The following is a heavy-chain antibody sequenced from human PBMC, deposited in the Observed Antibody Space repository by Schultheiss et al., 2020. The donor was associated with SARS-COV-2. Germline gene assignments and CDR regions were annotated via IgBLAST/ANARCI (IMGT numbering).Heavy chain of an antibody. D-gene: IGHD6-6*01. CDR1: GYSISSGYY. CDR3: ARDGSSSSAIAY. J-gene: IGHJ4*02. Sequence: SETLSLTCAVSGYSISSGYYWGWIRQPPGKGLEWIGYIYYSGSTNYNPSLKSRVTISVDTSKNQFSLKLSSVTAADTAVYYCARDGSSSSAIAYWGQGTLVTVSS. V-gene: IGHV4-61*01. CDR2: IYYSGST.